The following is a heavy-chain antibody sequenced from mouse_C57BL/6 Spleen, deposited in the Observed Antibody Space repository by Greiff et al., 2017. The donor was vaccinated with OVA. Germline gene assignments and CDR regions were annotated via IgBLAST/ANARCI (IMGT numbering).Heavy chain of an antibody. CDR1: GYTFTSYW. CDR3: ARRWDVGYYAMDY. D-gene: IGHD4-1*01. J-gene: IGHJ4*01. CDR2: IDPSDSET. Sequence: QVQLQQSGAELVRPGSSVKLSCKASGYTFTSYWMHWVKQRPIQGLEWIGNIDPSDSETHYNQKFKDKATLTVDKSSSTAYMQLSSLTSEDSAVYYCARRWDVGYYAMDYWGQGTSVTVSS. V-gene: IGHV1-52*01.